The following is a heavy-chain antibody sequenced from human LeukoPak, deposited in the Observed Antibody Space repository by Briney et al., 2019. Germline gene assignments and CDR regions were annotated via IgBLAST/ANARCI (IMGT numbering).Heavy chain of an antibody. CDR2: ISYDGNNK. J-gene: IGHJ3*02. Sequence: GGSLRLSCASSGFTFSSYGMHWVRQAPGKGLEWMAVISYDGNNKYYADSVKGRFTISRDNSKNTMYLQIDSLRAEDTAVYYCAKDRLGTLDAFDIWGQGTMVTVSS. D-gene: IGHD3-9*01. V-gene: IGHV3-30*18. CDR1: GFTFSSYG. CDR3: AKDRLGTLDAFDI.